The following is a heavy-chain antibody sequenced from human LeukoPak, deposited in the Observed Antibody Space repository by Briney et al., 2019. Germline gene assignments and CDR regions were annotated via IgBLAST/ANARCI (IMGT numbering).Heavy chain of an antibody. CDR1: GGSISSYY. D-gene: IGHD4-17*01. V-gene: IGHV4-59*01. J-gene: IGHJ6*02. CDR2: IYYSGST. CDR3: ARVGPTTAYYYYYGMDV. Sequence: KASETLSLTCTVSGGSISSYYWSWIRQPPGKGLEWIGYIYYSGSTNYNPSLKSRVTISVDTSKNQFSLKLSSVTAADTAVYYCARVGPTTAYYYYYGMDVWDQGTTVTVSS.